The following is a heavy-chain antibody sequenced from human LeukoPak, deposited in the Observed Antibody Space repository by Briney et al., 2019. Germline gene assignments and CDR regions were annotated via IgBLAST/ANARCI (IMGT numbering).Heavy chain of an antibody. CDR2: INPNSGGT. CDR3: ARDRPRGAAAGLNWFDP. J-gene: IGHJ5*02. CDR1: GYTFTGYY. Sequence: ASVKVSCKASGYTFTGYYMHWVRQAPGQGPEWMGWINPNSGGTNYAQKFQGRVTMTRDTSISTAYMELSRLRSDDTAVYYCARDRPRGAAAGLNWFDPWGQGTLVTVSS. D-gene: IGHD6-13*01. V-gene: IGHV1-2*02.